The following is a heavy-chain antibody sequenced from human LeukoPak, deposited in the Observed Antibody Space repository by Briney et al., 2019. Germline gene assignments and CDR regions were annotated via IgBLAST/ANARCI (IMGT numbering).Heavy chain of an antibody. CDR2: MNHSGST. J-gene: IGHJ3*02. D-gene: IGHD2-8*01. V-gene: IGHV4-34*01. Sequence: AAETLSLTCAVYGGSFSNYYWSWIRQPPGKGLEWIGEMNHSGSTNYNPSLKSRVTISVDTSKNQFSPKLNSVTAADTAVYYCARHGVVLMVYAPDVFDIWGQGTMVTVSP. CDR3: ARHGVVLMVYAPDVFDI. CDR1: GGSFSNYY.